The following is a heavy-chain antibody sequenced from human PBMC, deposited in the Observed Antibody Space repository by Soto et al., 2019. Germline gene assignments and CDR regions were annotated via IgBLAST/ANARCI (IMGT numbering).Heavy chain of an antibody. J-gene: IGHJ6*02. D-gene: IGHD3-3*01. CDR3: ARRGMWSGYYKGDYYYGMDV. Sequence: HGESLKISCKGSGYSFTSYWISWVRQMPGKGLEWMGRIDPSDSYTNYSPSFQGHVTISADKSISTAYLQWSSLKASDTAMYHCARRGMWSGYYKGDYYYGMDVWGQGTTVTVSS. V-gene: IGHV5-10-1*01. CDR1: GYSFTSYW. CDR2: IDPSDSYT.